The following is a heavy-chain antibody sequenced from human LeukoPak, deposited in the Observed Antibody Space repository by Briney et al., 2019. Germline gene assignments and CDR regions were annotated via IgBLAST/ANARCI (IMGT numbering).Heavy chain of an antibody. V-gene: IGHV3-74*01. CDR1: GFTFSSYW. CDR2: INSDGSST. J-gene: IGHJ6*03. CDR3: ARDTGERGVPTYHYYYYMDV. Sequence: PGGSLRLSCAASGFTFSSYWMHWVRQAPGKGLVWVSRINSDGSSTSYADSVKGRFTISRDNAKNTLYLQMNSLRAEDTAVYYCARDTGERGVPTYHYYYYMDVWGKGTTVTVSS. D-gene: IGHD3-10*01.